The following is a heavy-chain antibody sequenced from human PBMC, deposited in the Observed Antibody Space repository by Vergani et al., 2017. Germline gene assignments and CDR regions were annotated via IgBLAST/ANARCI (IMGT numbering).Heavy chain of an antibody. J-gene: IGHJ3*02. V-gene: IGHV3-30-3*01. CDR3: AKGCGSTRGPCSGGAFDI. CDR1: GFTFSSYA. D-gene: IGHD2-2*01. CDR2: ISYDGSNK. Sequence: QVQLVESGGGVVQPGRSLRLSCAASGFTFSSYAMHWVRQAPGKGLEWGAVISYDGSNKYYSDAVKGHFTISRDNSKNTLYLQMTDLRAEDTATYYCAKGCGSTRGPCSGGAFDIWGHGTLVTVAS.